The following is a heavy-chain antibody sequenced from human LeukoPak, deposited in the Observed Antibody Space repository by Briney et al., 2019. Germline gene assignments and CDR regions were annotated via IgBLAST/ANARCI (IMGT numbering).Heavy chain of an antibody. CDR1: GFTFSSYG. V-gene: IGHV3-33*06. J-gene: IGHJ6*03. Sequence: GRSLRLSCAASGFTFSSYGMHWVRQAPGKGLEWVAVIWYDGSNKYYADSVKGRFTISRDNSKNTLYLQMNSLRAEDTAVYYCAKDLGGPLLYYYMEVWGKGTTVTVSS. D-gene: IGHD3-10*01. CDR2: IWYDGSNK. CDR3: AKDLGGPLLYYYMEV.